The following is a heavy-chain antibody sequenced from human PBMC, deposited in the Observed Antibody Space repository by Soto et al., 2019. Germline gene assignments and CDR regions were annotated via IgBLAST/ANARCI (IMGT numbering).Heavy chain of an antibody. Sequence: EVQLVDSGGGLVQPGGSLRLSCAASGFIFSNYVMSGVRQAPGKGLEWVSSISDSGGTSSYADSVKGRFTISRDNSKNTLYLQMNSLRADDTAIYYCAKRPRALLTFDYWGQGTLVTVSS. V-gene: IGHV3-23*04. CDR1: GFIFSNYV. D-gene: IGHD1-26*01. CDR3: AKRPRALLTFDY. J-gene: IGHJ4*02. CDR2: ISDSGGTS.